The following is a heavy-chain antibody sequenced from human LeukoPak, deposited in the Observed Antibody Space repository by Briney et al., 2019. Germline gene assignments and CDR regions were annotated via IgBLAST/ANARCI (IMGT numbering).Heavy chain of an antibody. Sequence: SGGSLRLSCEVSEFAVTGHYMSWVRQAPGKGLEWVSYISSGSSTIYYADSVKGRFTISRDNAKNSLYLQMNSLRAEDTAVYYCARLRYYAMDVWSQGTTVIVSS. V-gene: IGHV3-48*01. CDR3: ARLRYYAMDV. CDR1: EFAVTGHY. CDR2: ISSGSSTI. J-gene: IGHJ6*02.